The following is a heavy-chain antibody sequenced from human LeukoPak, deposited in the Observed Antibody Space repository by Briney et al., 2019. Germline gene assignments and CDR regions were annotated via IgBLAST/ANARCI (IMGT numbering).Heavy chain of an antibody. CDR3: ARDLMGIAYRGAFYY. CDR1: GFTVSSNY. D-gene: IGHD6-13*01. J-gene: IGHJ4*02. Sequence: GGSLRLSCAASGFTVSSNYMSWVRQAPGKGLEWVSVIYSGGSTYYADSVKGRFTISRDNAKNSLYLQMNSLRAEDTAVYYCARDLMGIAYRGAFYYWGQGTLVTVSS. CDR2: IYSGGST. V-gene: IGHV3-53*01.